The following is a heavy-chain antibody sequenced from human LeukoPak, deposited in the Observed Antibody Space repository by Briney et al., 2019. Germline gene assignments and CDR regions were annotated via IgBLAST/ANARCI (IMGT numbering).Heavy chain of an antibody. Sequence: SETLSLTCTVSGGSISSYYWSWIRQPPGKGLEWIGYIYDSGSTNYNPSLKSRVTISMDTSKNQFSLKLSSVTAADTAVYYCARRSSNWYFDYWGQGALVTVSS. D-gene: IGHD4-11*01. V-gene: IGHV4-59*08. CDR3: ARRSSNWYFDY. CDR1: GGSISSYY. CDR2: IYDSGST. J-gene: IGHJ4*02.